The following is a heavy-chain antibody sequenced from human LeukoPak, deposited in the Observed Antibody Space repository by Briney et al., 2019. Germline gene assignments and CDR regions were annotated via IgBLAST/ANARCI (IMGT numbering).Heavy chain of an antibody. V-gene: IGHV4-39*07. J-gene: IGHJ4*02. CDR1: GGSISSSSYY. D-gene: IGHD3-10*01. CDR2: INHSGST. CDR3: ARGPRSYYYGSGSYDC. Sequence: SETLSLTCTVSGGSISSSSYYWGWIRQPPGKGLEWIGEINHSGSTNYNPSLKSRVTISVDTSKNQFSLKLSSVTAADTAVYYCARGPRSYYYGSGSYDCWGQGTLVTVSS.